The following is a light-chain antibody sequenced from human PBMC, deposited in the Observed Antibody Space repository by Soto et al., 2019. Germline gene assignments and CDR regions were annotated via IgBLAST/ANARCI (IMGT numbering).Light chain of an antibody. J-gene: IGKJ5*01. CDR1: QSLTNSF. Sequence: EIVLTQSPGTLSLSPGERATLSCRASQSLTNSFIAWYQQKPGQAPRLLIYDTSSRATGIPDRFSGSGSGTDFTLTISSLQPEDFATYYCQQSYSTLSITFGQGTRLEIK. CDR2: DTS. CDR3: QQSYSTLSIT. V-gene: IGKV3D-20*02.